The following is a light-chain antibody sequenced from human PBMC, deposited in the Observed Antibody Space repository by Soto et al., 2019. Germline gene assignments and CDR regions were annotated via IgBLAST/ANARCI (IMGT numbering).Light chain of an antibody. CDR1: QSVSSSY. V-gene: IGKV3-20*01. CDR2: GAS. CDR3: QQYGSSPLT. J-gene: IGKJ4*01. Sequence: EIVLTQSPGTLSLSPGERATLSCRASQSVSSSYLAWYQQKPGQAPRLLIYGASSRATGIPDRFSGSGSGTDVTLTISRREPEDFAVYYCQQYGSSPLTCGGGTKVEIK.